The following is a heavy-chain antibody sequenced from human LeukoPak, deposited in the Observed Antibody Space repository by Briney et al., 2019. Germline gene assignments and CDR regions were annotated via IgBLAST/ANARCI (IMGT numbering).Heavy chain of an antibody. CDR2: IYYSGST. Sequence: SETLSLTCTVSGGSISSYYWSWIRQPPGKGLEWIGYIYYSGSTNYNPSLKSRVTISVDTSKNQFSLKLSSVTAADTAVYYCARDSGFWSGSDAFDIWGQGTMVTVSS. CDR3: ARDSGFWSGSDAFDI. D-gene: IGHD3-3*01. J-gene: IGHJ3*02. V-gene: IGHV4-59*01. CDR1: GGSISSYY.